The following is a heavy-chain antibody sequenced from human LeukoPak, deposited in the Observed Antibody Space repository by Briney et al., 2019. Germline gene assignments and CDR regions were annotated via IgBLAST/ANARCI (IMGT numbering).Heavy chain of an antibody. CDR1: GFTVSSNY. CDR2: IYSGGST. CDR3: ARAGRSWYGEKGYYFDY. Sequence: GGFLRLSCAASGFTVSSNYMSWVRQAPGKGLEWVSVIYSGGSTYYADSVKGRFTISRDNSKNTLYLQMNSLRAGDTAVYYCARAGRSWYGEKGYYFDYWGQGTLVTVSS. J-gene: IGHJ4*02. D-gene: IGHD6-13*01. V-gene: IGHV3-66*02.